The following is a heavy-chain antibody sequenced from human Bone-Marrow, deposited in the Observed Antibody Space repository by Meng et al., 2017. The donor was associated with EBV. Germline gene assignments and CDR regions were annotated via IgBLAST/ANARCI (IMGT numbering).Heavy chain of an antibody. CDR1: GGSISIVSYY. D-gene: IGHD6-13*01. V-gene: IGHV4-39*07. CDR2: IHYSGST. CDR3: ARDQGGSISSHLCFDP. Sequence: VSGAGLVNACETLSNPSTVSGGSISIVSYYWGWIRQPPGKGLEWIGSIHYSGSTQYNPSLKSRVTISLDTSKNQLSLRLNSVTAADTAVYYCARDQGGSISSHLCFDPWGQGTLVTVSS. J-gene: IGHJ5*02.